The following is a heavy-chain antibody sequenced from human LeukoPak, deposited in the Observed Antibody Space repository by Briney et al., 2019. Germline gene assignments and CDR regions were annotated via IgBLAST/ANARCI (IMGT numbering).Heavy chain of an antibody. Sequence: GGSLRLSCEASGFAFSSYPMIWVRQAPGKGLEWVSGIIGSGGSSHYADSVKGRFTISRDNSKNTLYLQMNSLRAEDTAVYYCAKVYYYGSGSYYGSFCYWGRGTLVTVSS. CDR1: GFAFSSYP. V-gene: IGHV3-23*01. CDR2: IIGSGGSS. J-gene: IGHJ4*02. CDR3: AKVYYYGSGSYYGSFCY. D-gene: IGHD3-10*01.